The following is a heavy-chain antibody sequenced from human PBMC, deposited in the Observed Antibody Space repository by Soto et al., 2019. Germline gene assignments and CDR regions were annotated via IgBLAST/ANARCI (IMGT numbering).Heavy chain of an antibody. D-gene: IGHD3-10*01. J-gene: IGHJ4*02. Sequence: SETLSLTCTVSCDSVSRGSYHWSWIRQPPGKGLEWIGFTPYSGSPEYNPSLKSRVLISLDTSKNQLSLKVTSVTAADTAEYYCARIGWGGDSWGPGTLVTVSS. V-gene: IGHV4-61*01. CDR3: ARIGWGGDS. CDR2: TPYSGSP. CDR1: CDSVSRGSYH.